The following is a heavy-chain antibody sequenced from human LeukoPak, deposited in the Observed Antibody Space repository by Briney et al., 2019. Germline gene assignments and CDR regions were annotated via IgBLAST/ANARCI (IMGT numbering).Heavy chain of an antibody. D-gene: IGHD6-13*01. Sequence: GESLKISCKGSGYSFTSYWIGWVRQMPGKGLEWMGIINPGDSDTRYSPSFQGQVTISADKSISTAYLQWSSLKASDTAMYYCARNPIAAAGPMDVWGKGTTVTVSS. CDR3: ARNPIAAAGPMDV. CDR1: GYSFTSYW. V-gene: IGHV5-51*01. J-gene: IGHJ6*03. CDR2: INPGDSDT.